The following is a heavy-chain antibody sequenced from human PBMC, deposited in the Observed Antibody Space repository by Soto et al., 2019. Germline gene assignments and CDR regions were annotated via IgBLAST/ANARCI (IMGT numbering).Heavy chain of an antibody. Sequence: EVQLVESGGGLVKPGGSLRLSCAASGFTFSTYSRNWVRQAPGKGLEWVASISSSSSFIYYADSLKGRFTISRDNAKSSLYLKMNSLRAEDTAVYYCVRDLMNGAFHSWGQGTLVNVSS. CDR1: GFTFSTYS. CDR3: VRDLMNGAFHS. D-gene: IGHD2-8*01. CDR2: ISSSSSFI. V-gene: IGHV3-21*01. J-gene: IGHJ4*02.